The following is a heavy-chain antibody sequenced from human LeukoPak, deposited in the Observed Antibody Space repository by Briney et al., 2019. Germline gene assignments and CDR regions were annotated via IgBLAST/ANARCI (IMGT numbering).Heavy chain of an antibody. CDR3: AKDRGEQWLVYAFDI. V-gene: IGHV3-30*18. D-gene: IGHD6-19*01. J-gene: IGHJ3*02. CDR2: ISYDGSNK. CDR1: GFTFSNYN. Sequence: PGGSLRLSCAASGFTFSNYNMNWVRQAPGKGLEWVAAISYDGSNKDYADSVKGRFTISRDNSKNMLFVQMNSLRAEDTAVYYCAKDRGEQWLVYAFDIWGQGTMVTVSS.